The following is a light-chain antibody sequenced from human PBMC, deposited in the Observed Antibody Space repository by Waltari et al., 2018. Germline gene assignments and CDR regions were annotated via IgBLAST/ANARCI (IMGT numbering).Light chain of an antibody. Sequence: EIVLTQSPGTLSLSPGERATLCCRASQTLSSTYLAWYQQKPGQAPRLLIYETSTRATGIPDRFSGSGSGTDFTLTISRLEPEDLAVYYCHQYGNSAPFTFGPGTKVDIK. CDR3: HQYGNSAPFT. J-gene: IGKJ3*01. CDR1: QTLSSTY. V-gene: IGKV3-20*01. CDR2: ETS.